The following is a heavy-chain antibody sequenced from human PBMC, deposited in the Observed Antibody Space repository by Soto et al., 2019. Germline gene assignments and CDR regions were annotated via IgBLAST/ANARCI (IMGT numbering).Heavy chain of an antibody. Sequence: GGSLRLSCAASGFTFSSYEMNWVRQAPGKGLEWVSYISSSGSTIYYADSVKGRFTISRDNAKNSLYLQMNSLRAEDTAVYYCARELVVVVGATPYYYGMDVWGQGTTVTVSS. CDR2: ISSSGSTI. CDR3: ARELVVVVGATPYYYGMDV. D-gene: IGHD2-15*01. CDR1: GFTFSSYE. V-gene: IGHV3-48*03. J-gene: IGHJ6*02.